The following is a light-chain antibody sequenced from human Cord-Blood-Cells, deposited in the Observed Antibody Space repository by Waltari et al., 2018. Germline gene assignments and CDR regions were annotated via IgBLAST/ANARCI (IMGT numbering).Light chain of an antibody. J-gene: IGKJ1*01. CDR1: QSVSSSY. CDR3: QQYGSSPRT. V-gene: IGKV3-20*01. Sequence: EIVLTQSPGTLSLSPGERATLSCRASQSVSSSYLAWYQQKPGQAPRLLIYGASSRATGIPDRFSDSGSGTDFTLTISRLEPEDFAVYYCQQYGSSPRTFDQGP. CDR2: GAS.